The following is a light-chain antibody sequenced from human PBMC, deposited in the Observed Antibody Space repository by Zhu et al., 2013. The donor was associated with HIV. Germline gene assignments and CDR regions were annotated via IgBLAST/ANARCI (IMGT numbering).Light chain of an antibody. CDR2: GAS. V-gene: IGKV3-15*01. CDR1: QTVSSD. J-gene: IGKJ5*01. CDR3: QQYNNWPIT. Sequence: ERVMTQSPDTLSVSPGERATLSCRASQTVSSDVAWYQQKPGQAPKLLIYGASSRATDVPGRFAGSGSGTEFTLTISSLQSEDFAVYYCQQYNNWPITFGQGTRLEIK.